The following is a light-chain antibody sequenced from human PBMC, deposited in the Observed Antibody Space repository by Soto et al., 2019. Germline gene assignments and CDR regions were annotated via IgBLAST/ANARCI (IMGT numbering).Light chain of an antibody. V-gene: IGKV3-11*01. CDR3: QQRSEWPIT. CDR1: QSVSTY. CDR2: HAS. J-gene: IGKJ5*01. Sequence: EIVLTQSPATLSLSPGDRATLSCRASQSVSTYLAWYQHKPGQAPRLLIYHASNRATGIPARFSGSGSGTDFSLTISSLEPEDFAVYFCQQRSEWPITFGQGTRLEIK.